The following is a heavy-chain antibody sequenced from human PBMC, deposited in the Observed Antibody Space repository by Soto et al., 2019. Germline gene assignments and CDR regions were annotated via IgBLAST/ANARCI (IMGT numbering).Heavy chain of an antibody. Sequence: QVQLVESGGGVVQPGRSLRLSCAASGFTFSSYCMHWVRQAPGKGLEWVAVIWYDGSNKYYADSVKGRFTISRDNSKNTLYLQMNSLRAEDTAVYYCARDFKGDYDILTGRGFDPWGQGTLVTVSS. D-gene: IGHD3-9*01. CDR3: ARDFKGDYDILTGRGFDP. CDR1: GFTFSSYC. CDR2: IWYDGSNK. V-gene: IGHV3-33*01. J-gene: IGHJ5*02.